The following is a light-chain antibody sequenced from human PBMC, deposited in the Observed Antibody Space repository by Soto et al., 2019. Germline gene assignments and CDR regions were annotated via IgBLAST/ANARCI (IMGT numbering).Light chain of an antibody. CDR3: SSYAGSSNV. J-gene: IGLJ1*01. CDR2: EVN. V-gene: IGLV2-8*01. Sequence: ALAQPPSASGSPGQSVAISCTGTSSDVGGYNYVSWYQQHPGKAPKLMIYEVNKRPSGVPDRFSGSKSGNTASLTVSGLQAEDEADYYCSSYAGSSNVFGAGTKVIVL. CDR1: SSDVGGYNY.